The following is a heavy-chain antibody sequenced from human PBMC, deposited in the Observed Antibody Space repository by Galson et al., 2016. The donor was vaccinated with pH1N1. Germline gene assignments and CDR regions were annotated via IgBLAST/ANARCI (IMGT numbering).Heavy chain of an antibody. CDR3: ARLWYGEYIDY. CDR1: NYY. Sequence: NYYWGWIRQPPGKGLQWIANIYYSGITYYDASLKSRVTISVDTSKNQFSLKLNSVIAADTAVYYCARLWYGEYIDYWGQGTRVTVSS. V-gene: IGHV4-39*01. D-gene: IGHD3-10*01. CDR2: IYYSGIT. J-gene: IGHJ4*02.